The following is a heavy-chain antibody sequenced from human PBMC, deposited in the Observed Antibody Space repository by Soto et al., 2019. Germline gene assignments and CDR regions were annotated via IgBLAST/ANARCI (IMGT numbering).Heavy chain of an antibody. CDR2: IIPIFGTA. V-gene: IGHV1-69*01. CDR3: ARGEMATIRIGTYYYYGMDV. CDR1: VGTFSSYA. Sequence: QVQLVQSGAEVKKPVSSVKVSCKASVGTFSSYAIIWVRQAPGQGLEWMGGIIPIFGTANYAQKFQGRVTISAEDSTRTAYMELSSMRSEETAVYYCARGEMATIRIGTYYYYGMDVWGQGTTVTVSS. J-gene: IGHJ6*02. D-gene: IGHD5-12*01.